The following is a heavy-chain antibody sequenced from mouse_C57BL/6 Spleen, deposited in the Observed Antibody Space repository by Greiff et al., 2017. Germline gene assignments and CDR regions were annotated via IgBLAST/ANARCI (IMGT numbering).Heavy chain of an antibody. CDR1: GFTFSDYY. J-gene: IGHJ2*01. D-gene: IGHD2-4*01. Sequence: EVQRVESGGGLVQPGGSLKLSCAASGFTFSDYYMYLVRQTPEKRLEWVAYISNGGGSTYYPDTVKGRFTISRDNAKNTLYLQMSRLKAEDTAMYYCARRGIYDYDFDYWGQGTTLTVSS. V-gene: IGHV5-12*01. CDR3: ARRGIYDYDFDY. CDR2: ISNGGGST.